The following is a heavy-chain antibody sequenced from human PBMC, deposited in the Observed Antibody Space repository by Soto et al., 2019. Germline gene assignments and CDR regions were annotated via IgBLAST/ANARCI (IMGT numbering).Heavy chain of an antibody. CDR2: IYYSGST. V-gene: IGHV4-59*01. D-gene: IGHD1-26*01. J-gene: IGHJ5*02. CDR1: GGSISSYY. CDR3: ARDALEGATTGGFDP. Sequence: QVQLQESGPGLVKPSETLSLTCTVSGGSISSYYWSWIRQPPGKGLEWIGYIYYSGSTNYNPSLKSRVTISVDTSKKQFSLKLSSVTAADTAVYYCARDALEGATTGGFDPWGQGTLVTVSS.